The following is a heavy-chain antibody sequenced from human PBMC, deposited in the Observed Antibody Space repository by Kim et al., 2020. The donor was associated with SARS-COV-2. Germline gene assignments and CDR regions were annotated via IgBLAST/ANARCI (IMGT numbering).Heavy chain of an antibody. CDR2: IYYSGST. CDR1: GGSISSSSYY. V-gene: IGHV4-39*01. D-gene: IGHD2-21*02. Sequence: SETLSLTCTVSGGSISSSSYYWGWIRQPPGKGLEWIGSIYYSGSTYYNPSLKSRVTISVDTSKNQFSLKLSSVTAADTAVYYCARHPVVTAIPTGGTFDYWGQGTLVTVSS. CDR3: ARHPVVTAIPTGGTFDY. J-gene: IGHJ4*02.